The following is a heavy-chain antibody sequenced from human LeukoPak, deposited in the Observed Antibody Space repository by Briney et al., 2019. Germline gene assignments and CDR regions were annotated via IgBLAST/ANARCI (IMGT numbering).Heavy chain of an antibody. Sequence: GGSLRLSCAASGFTFSSYAMSWVRQAPGKGLEWVSAISGSGGSTYYADSVKGRFTISRDNSKNTLYLQMNSLRAEDTAVYYCAKAPSHYYDSSGYCDYWGQGTLVTVSS. V-gene: IGHV3-23*01. D-gene: IGHD3-22*01. J-gene: IGHJ4*02. CDR1: GFTFSSYA. CDR2: ISGSGGST. CDR3: AKAPSHYYDSSGYCDY.